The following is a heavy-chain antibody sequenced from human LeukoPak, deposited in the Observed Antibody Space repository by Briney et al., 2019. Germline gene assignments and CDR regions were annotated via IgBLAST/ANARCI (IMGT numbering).Heavy chain of an antibody. V-gene: IGHV3-7*01. J-gene: IGHJ4*02. Sequence: LGGSLRLSCAASGFTFSNFWMSWVRQAPGKGLEWVANINQDGSEKNYVDSVKGRFTISRDSAKNSLYLQMDSLRAEDTAIYYCARCSGWAFKNWGQGTLVTVSS. CDR2: INQDGSEK. D-gene: IGHD6-19*01. CDR3: ARCSGWAFKN. CDR1: GFTFSNFW.